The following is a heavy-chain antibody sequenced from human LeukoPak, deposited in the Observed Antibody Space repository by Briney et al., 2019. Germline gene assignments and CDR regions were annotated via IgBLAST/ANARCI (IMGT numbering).Heavy chain of an antibody. CDR2: INPNSGGT. CDR3: ARGGYFDWYDY. Sequence: GASVKVSCKTSGYTLNGYYIHWVRQAPGQGLEWMGWINPNSGGTNYAQKFQGRVTMTRDTSISTAYMELSRLRSGDTAVYYCARGGYFDWYDYWGQGTLVTVSS. J-gene: IGHJ4*02. D-gene: IGHD3-9*01. CDR1: GYTLNGYY. V-gene: IGHV1-2*02.